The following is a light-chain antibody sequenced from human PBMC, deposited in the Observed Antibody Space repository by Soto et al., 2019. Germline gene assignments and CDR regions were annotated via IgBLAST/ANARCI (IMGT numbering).Light chain of an antibody. CDR1: SSNIGAGYD. Sequence: QSVLTQPPSVSGAPGQRVTISCTGTSSNIGAGYDVHWYQQFPGTAPKLLIHGNNNRPSGVPDRFSGSKSGTSASLAITGLQAEDEADYYCQSYDNTLPAWRVFGGGTQLTVL. CDR3: QSYDNTLPAWRV. J-gene: IGLJ7*01. CDR2: GNN. V-gene: IGLV1-40*01.